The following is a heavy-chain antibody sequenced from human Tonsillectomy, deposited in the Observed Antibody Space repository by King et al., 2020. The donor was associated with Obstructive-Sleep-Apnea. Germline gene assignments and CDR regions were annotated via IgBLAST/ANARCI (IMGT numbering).Heavy chain of an antibody. V-gene: IGHV3-9*01. CDR3: AKDIAVAGMVAVDI. J-gene: IGHJ3*02. CDR1: GFTFDDYA. D-gene: IGHD6-19*01. CDR2: INWNSGII. Sequence: VQLVESGGGLVQPARSLRLSCAASGFTFDDYAMHWVRQAPGKGLEWVSGINWNSGIIAYADSVKGRFTISRDNAKNSLYLQMNSLRAEDTAFYYCAKDIAVAGMVAVDIWGQGTMVTVSS.